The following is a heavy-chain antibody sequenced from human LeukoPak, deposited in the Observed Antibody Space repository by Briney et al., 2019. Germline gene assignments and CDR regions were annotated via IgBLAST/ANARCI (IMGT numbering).Heavy chain of an antibody. CDR1: GFTFSSYA. Sequence: PGGSLRLSCAASGFTFSSYAMSWVRQAPGKGLEWVSAISGSGSTYYADSVKGRFTISRDNSKNTLYLQMNSLRAEDTAVYYCAKAAGSFYDFWSGYYTYNYFDYWGQGTLVTVSS. CDR3: AKAAGSFYDFWSGYYTYNYFDY. D-gene: IGHD3-3*01. CDR2: ISGSGST. J-gene: IGHJ4*02. V-gene: IGHV3-23*01.